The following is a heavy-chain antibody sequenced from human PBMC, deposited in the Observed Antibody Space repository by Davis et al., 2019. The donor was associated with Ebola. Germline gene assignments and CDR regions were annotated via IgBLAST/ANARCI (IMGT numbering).Heavy chain of an antibody. D-gene: IGHD1-26*01. J-gene: IGHJ5*02. CDR2: ITPNLDLA. V-gene: IGHV1-69*02. Sequence: SVKVSCKASGCPFSSYTFSWVRQAPGQGLEWMGRITPNLDLAHDAERFKGRVTITADKSTTTVYMELSSLRSEDTATYYCATGTGILGTSWLDPWGQGTLVIVSS. CDR1: GCPFSSYT. CDR3: ATGTGILGTSWLDP.